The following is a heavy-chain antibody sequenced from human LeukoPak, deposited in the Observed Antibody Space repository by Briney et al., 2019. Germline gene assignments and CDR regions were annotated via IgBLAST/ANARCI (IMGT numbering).Heavy chain of an antibody. D-gene: IGHD2-2*01. CDR3: ARGKIVVVPAAKGPFDY. Sequence: ASVKVSCKASGYTFTSYYMHWVRQAPGQGLEWMGIINPSGGSTSYAQKFQGRATMTRDTSTSTVYMELSSLRSEDTAVYYCARGKIVVVPAAKGPFDYWGQGTLVTVSS. CDR1: GYTFTSYY. V-gene: IGHV1-46*03. CDR2: INPSGGST. J-gene: IGHJ4*02.